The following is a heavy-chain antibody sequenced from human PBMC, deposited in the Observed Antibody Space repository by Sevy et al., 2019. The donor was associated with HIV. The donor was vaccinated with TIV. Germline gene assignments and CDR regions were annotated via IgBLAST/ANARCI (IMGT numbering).Heavy chain of an antibody. CDR1: VFTLISYA. J-gene: IGHJ3*02. V-gene: IGHV3-23*01. D-gene: IGHD1-26*01. CDR2: ITGNVDST. CDR3: ARDEFVVGPILGAFPI. Sequence: GGSLRLSCKASVFTLISYAMSWVRQAPGEGLEWVSTITGNVDSTYYADSVKGRFTISRDNSKNTPFLQMNSLTAEDTAVYYCARDEFVVGPILGAFPIWGQETMVTVSS.